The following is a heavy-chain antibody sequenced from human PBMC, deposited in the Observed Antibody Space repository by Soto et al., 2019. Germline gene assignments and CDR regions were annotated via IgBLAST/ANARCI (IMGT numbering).Heavy chain of an antibody. Sequence: QVQLVQSGAEVKKPGASVKVSCKVSGYTLTELSMHWVRQAPGKGLEWMGGFDPEDDETIYAQKFQGRVTMTEDTSTDTAYMELSSLRSEDTAVYYCATDRRIVGATTWGWGWFDPWGQGTLVTVSS. CDR2: FDPEDDET. CDR1: GYTLTELS. CDR3: ATDRRIVGATTWGWGWFDP. J-gene: IGHJ5*02. D-gene: IGHD1-26*01. V-gene: IGHV1-24*01.